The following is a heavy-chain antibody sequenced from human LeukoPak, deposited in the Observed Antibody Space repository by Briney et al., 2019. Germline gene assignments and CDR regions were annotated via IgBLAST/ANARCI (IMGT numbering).Heavy chain of an antibody. CDR1: GGSFSGYY. Sequence: PSETLSLTCAVYGGSFSGYYWSWIRQPPGKGLEWIGEINHSGSTNYNPSLKSRVTISVDTSKNQFSLKLSSVTAADTAVYYCARERYGSGLNCMDVWGKGTTVTVSS. CDR2: INHSGST. CDR3: ARERYGSGLNCMDV. J-gene: IGHJ6*04. D-gene: IGHD3-10*01. V-gene: IGHV4-34*01.